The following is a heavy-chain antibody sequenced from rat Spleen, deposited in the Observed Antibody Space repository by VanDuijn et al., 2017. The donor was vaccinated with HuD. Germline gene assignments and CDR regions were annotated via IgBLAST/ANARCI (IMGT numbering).Heavy chain of an antibody. Sequence: EVHLVETGGGLVQPGRSLRLSCVASGFTFSGYWMFWIRQAPGKGLEWVSSINTDGGSTYYPDSVKGRFTISRENAENTVYLQINSLRSEDTATYYCAKGGPFDYWGQGVMVTVSS. CDR2: INTDGGST. CDR1: GFTFSGYW. V-gene: IGHV5-58*01. CDR3: AKGGPFDY. J-gene: IGHJ2*01.